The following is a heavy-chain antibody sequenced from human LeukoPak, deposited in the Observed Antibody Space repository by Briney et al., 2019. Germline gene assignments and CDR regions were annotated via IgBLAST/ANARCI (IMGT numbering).Heavy chain of an antibody. J-gene: IGHJ4*02. V-gene: IGHV4-4*02. CDR2: IYHSGTT. CDR1: GGSISNTNW. Sequence: SGTLSLTCAVSGGSISNTNWWSWFRQPPGKGLEWIGEIYHSGTTNYNPSFKSRVTMSLDKSKNQFSLKLTSVTAADTAVYYCARLAYCGGDCWYFDSWGQGTLVTVSS. D-gene: IGHD2-21*02. CDR3: ARLAYCGGDCWYFDS.